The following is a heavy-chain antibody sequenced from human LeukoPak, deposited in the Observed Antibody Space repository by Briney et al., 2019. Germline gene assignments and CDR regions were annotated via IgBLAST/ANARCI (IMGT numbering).Heavy chain of an antibody. J-gene: IGHJ6*03. D-gene: IGHD5-12*01. CDR2: ISSSSSYI. CDR1: GFTFSSYS. V-gene: IGHV3-21*01. CDR3: ARDRLPEDYYYYMDV. Sequence: GSLRLSCAASGFTFSSYSMNWVRQAPGKGLEWVSSISSSSSYIYYADSVKGRFTISRDNAKNSLYLQMNSLRAEDTAVYYCARDRLPEDYYYYMDVWGKGTTVTVSS.